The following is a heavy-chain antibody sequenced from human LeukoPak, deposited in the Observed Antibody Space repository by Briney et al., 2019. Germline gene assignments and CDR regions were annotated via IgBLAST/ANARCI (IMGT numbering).Heavy chain of an antibody. V-gene: IGHV4-39*01. CDR1: GGSISSSSYY. Sequence: SETLSLTCTVSGGSISSSSYYWGWIRQPPGEGLEWIGSIYYSGSTYYNPSLKSRVTISVDTSKNQFSLKLSSVTAADTAVYYCARLPRGGRDYWGQGTLVTVSS. CDR3: ARLPRGGRDY. CDR2: IYYSGST. J-gene: IGHJ4*02. D-gene: IGHD3-16*01.